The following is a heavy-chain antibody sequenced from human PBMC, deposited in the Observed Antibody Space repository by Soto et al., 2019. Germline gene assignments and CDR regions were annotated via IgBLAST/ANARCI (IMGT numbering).Heavy chain of an antibody. D-gene: IGHD2-2*01. V-gene: IGHV3-30*04. J-gene: IGHJ4*02. CDR2: MSNNGISR. CDR3: TRHADLGYCSSTSCYDFDY. CDR1: GLTFMTYH. Sequence: PGGSLRLSCVVSGLTFMTYHMYWVRQTPGKGLEWLAFMSNNGISRYYADSVKGRFTISRDNAKNTLHLQMNSLRDEDTAVYYCTRHADLGYCSSTSCYDFDYWGQGTLVTVSS.